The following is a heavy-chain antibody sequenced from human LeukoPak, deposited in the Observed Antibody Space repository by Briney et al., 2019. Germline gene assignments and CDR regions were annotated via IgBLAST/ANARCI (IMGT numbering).Heavy chain of an antibody. J-gene: IGHJ4*02. Sequence: SETPSLTCSVSGGSISSYYWSWIRQPRGKGLEWIGYIYYSGSTNYNPSLKSRVAISVDTSKNQFSLKVSSVTAADTAGYYCAREMRWGASSTSCYFDYGGQGTLVTVSS. CDR1: GGSISSYY. CDR2: IYYSGST. D-gene: IGHD2-2*01. CDR3: AREMRWGASSTSCYFDY. V-gene: IGHV4-59*01.